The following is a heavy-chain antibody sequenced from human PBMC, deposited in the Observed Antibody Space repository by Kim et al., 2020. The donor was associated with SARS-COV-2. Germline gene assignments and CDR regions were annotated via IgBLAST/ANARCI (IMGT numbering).Heavy chain of an antibody. J-gene: IGHJ4*02. CDR1: GFTFGTYA. Sequence: GGSLRLSCVTSGFTFGTYAMSWVCQTPEKGLEWVSGISSSGGSTYYADSVKGRFTISRDSSKNTLYLQMVSLRVDDTALYYCARTRSCSSTSCYVDYWGQGTLVTVSS. V-gene: IGHV3-23*01. D-gene: IGHD2-2*01. CDR3: ARTRSCSSTSCYVDY. CDR2: ISSSGGST.